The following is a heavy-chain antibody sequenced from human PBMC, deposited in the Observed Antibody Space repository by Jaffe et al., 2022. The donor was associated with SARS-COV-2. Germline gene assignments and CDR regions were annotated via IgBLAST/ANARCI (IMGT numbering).Heavy chain of an antibody. V-gene: IGHV1-2*06. D-gene: IGHD3-9*01. Sequence: QVQLVQSGAEVKKPGASVKVSCKASGYTFTGYYMHWVRQAPGQGLEWMGRINPNSGGTNYAQKFQGRVTMTRDTSISTAYMELSRLRSDDTAVYYCAKPYFDWAPETPWFDYWGQGTLVTVSS. CDR1: GYTFTGYY. CDR2: INPNSGGT. J-gene: IGHJ4*02. CDR3: AKPYFDWAPETPWFDY.